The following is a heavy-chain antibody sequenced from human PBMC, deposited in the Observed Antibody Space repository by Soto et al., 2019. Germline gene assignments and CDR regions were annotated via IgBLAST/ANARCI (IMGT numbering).Heavy chain of an antibody. CDR1: GFTFSSYA. Sequence: PGGSLRLSCAASGFTFSSYAMHWVRQAPGKGLEWVAVISYDGSNKYYADSVKGRFTISRDNSKNTLYLQMNSLRAEDTAVYYCARGGYSYGYNGYWGQGTLVTVSS. CDR3: ARGGYSYGYNGY. D-gene: IGHD5-18*01. CDR2: ISYDGSNK. V-gene: IGHV3-30-3*01. J-gene: IGHJ4*02.